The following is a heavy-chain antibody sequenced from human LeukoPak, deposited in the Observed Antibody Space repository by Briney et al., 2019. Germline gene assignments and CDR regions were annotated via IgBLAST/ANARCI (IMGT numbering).Heavy chain of an antibody. CDR2: IIPIFGTA. V-gene: IGHV1-69*06. CDR1: GGTFSSYA. Sequence: GSSVKVSCKASGGTFSSYAIGWVRQAPGQGLEWMGGIIPIFGTANYAQKFQGRVTITADKSTSTAYMELSSLRSEDTAVYYCARYYDILTGGYYFDYWGQGTLVTVSS. J-gene: IGHJ4*02. D-gene: IGHD3-9*01. CDR3: ARYYDILTGGYYFDY.